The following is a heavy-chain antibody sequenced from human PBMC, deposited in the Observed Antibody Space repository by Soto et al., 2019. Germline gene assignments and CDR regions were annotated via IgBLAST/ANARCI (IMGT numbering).Heavy chain of an antibody. CDR3: ARSLTGYQRYYYYYGMDV. CDR2: ISSSSSYI. D-gene: IGHD3-9*01. Sequence: GGSLRLSCAASGFTFSSYSMNWVRQAPGKGLEWVSSISSSSSYIYYADSVKGRFTISRDNAKNSLYLQMNSLRAEDTAVYYCARSLTGYQRYYYYYGMDVWGQGTKVTVSS. J-gene: IGHJ6*02. CDR1: GFTFSSYS. V-gene: IGHV3-21*01.